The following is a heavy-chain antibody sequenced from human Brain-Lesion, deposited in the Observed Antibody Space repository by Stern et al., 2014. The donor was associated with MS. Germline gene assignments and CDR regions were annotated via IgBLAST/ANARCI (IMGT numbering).Heavy chain of an antibody. CDR1: GYIFTGYY. CDR3: ARDQRGITIFGVVTDYYYLGMDV. J-gene: IGHJ6*02. V-gene: IGHV1-2*02. Sequence: QVQLVHSGAEVKKPGAPVKVSCKTSGYIFTGYYIHWVRQPPGPGLERMAWSNPNTGGPTYAQKFQGSVTMSRDTSISTAYVELSSLTSDDTAVYYCARDQRGITIFGVVTDYYYLGMDVWGQGTTVTVSS. CDR2: SNPNTGGP. D-gene: IGHD3-3*01.